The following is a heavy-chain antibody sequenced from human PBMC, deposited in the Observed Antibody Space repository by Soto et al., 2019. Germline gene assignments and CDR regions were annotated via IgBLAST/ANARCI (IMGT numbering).Heavy chain of an antibody. CDR3: AAESRRYCSGGSCYSWSYYYGMDV. J-gene: IGHJ6*02. Sequence: SVKVSCKASGFTFTSSAVQWVLQARGQRLEWIGWIVVGSGNTNYAQKFQERVTITRDMSTSTAYMELSSLRSEDTAVYYCAAESRRYCSGGSCYSWSYYYGMDVWGQGTTVTVSS. CDR1: GFTFTSSA. CDR2: IVVGSGNT. D-gene: IGHD2-15*01. V-gene: IGHV1-58*01.